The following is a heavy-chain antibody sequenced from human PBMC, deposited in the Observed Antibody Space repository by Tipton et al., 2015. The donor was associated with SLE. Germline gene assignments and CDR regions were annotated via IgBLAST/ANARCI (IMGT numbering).Heavy chain of an antibody. J-gene: IGHJ4*02. D-gene: IGHD2-15*01. V-gene: IGHV4-59*02. Sequence: TLSLTCTVSGASVSSHYWNWIRQTPGKGLEWIGYIHYNRDTNSHPSLKSRVTISVDTSKNQLSLKLTSVTAADTAVYYCARGSVVADDFWGQGTLVTVSS. CDR3: ARGSVVADDF. CDR2: IHYNRDT. CDR1: GASVSSHY.